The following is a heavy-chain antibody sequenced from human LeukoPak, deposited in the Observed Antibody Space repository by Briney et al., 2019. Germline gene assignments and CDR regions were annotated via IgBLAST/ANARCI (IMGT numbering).Heavy chain of an antibody. CDR2: IYHSGST. D-gene: IGHD3-9*01. Sequence: SEALSLTCAVSGYSISSGYYWGWIRPPPGKGLEWIGIIYHSGSTYYNPSLKSRVTISVDTSKNQFSLKLSSVTAADTAVYYCARGSSSYDILTGYYGYWGQGTLVTVSS. J-gene: IGHJ4*02. V-gene: IGHV4-38-2*01. CDR3: ARGSSSYDILTGYYGY. CDR1: GYSISSGYY.